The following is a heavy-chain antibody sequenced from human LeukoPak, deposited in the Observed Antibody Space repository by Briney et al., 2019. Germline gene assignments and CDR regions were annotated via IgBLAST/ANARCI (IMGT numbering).Heavy chain of an antibody. CDR3: ARTEDYVWGNSRYGVFDI. Sequence: EASVKVSCTASGGTFSSYAISWVRQAPGQGLEWMGRIIPILGIANYAQKFQGRVKITADKSTTTAYVEMSSLRSEDTAVYYCARTEDYVWGNSRYGVFDIWGQGTMVTVSS. CDR1: GGTFSSYA. CDR2: IIPILGIA. V-gene: IGHV1-69*04. D-gene: IGHD3-16*02. J-gene: IGHJ3*02.